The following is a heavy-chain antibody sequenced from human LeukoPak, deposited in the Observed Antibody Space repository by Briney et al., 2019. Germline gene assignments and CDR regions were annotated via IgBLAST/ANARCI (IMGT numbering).Heavy chain of an antibody. CDR1: GFTFSSYA. CDR3: AKGTFWSGYYADYFDY. V-gene: IGHV3-23*01. J-gene: IGHJ4*02. CDR2: ISGSGGST. Sequence: GGSLRLSCAAPGFTFSSYAMSWVRQAPGKGLEWVSAISGSGGSTYYADSVKGRFTISRDNSKNTLYLQMNSLRAEDTAVYYCAKGTFWSGYYADYFDYWGQGTLVTVSS. D-gene: IGHD3-3*01.